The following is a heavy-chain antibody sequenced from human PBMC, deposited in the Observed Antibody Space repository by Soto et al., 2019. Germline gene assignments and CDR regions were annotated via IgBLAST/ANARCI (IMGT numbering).Heavy chain of an antibody. Sequence: QVQLVQSGAEVKKPGSSVKVSCKASGGTFSSYAISWVRQAPGQGLEWMGGIIPIFGTANYAQKFQGRVTITADESTSTAYMELTSRRSEDTAVYYCATALVPTADWELWYGEHFDYCIQGTLVTVSS. CDR3: ATALVPTADWELWYGEHFDY. CDR2: IIPIFGTA. D-gene: IGHD2-2*01. J-gene: IGHJ4*01. CDR1: GGTFSSYA. V-gene: IGHV1-69*12.